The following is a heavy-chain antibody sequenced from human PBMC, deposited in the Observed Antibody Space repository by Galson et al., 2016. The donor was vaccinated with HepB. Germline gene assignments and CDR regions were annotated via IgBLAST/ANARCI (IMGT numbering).Heavy chain of an antibody. J-gene: IGHJ6*02. Sequence: SVKVSCKASGYTFTGYYMHWVRQAPGQGLEWMGRINPNSGGTNYAQKFQGRVTMTRDTSISTAYMELSRLRSDDTAVYYCARKGYYDSSGYYYFGRYYYYGIDVWGQGTTVTVSS. CDR3: ARKGYYDSSGYYYFGRYYYYGIDV. V-gene: IGHV1-2*06. CDR1: GYTFTGYY. CDR2: INPNSGGT. D-gene: IGHD3-22*01.